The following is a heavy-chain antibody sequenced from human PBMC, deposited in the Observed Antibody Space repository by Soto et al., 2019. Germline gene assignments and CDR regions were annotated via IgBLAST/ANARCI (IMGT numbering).Heavy chain of an antibody. CDR1: GGTCSSYA. CDR2: IIPIFGTA. V-gene: IGHV1-69*06. J-gene: IGHJ3*02. CDR3: ARTEPERRAFDI. Sequence: SVKVSCKASGGTCSSYAISWVRQAPGQGLEWMGGIIPIFGTANYAQKFQGRVTITADKSTSTAYMELSSLRSEDTAVYYCARTEPERRAFDIWGQGTMVTVSS. D-gene: IGHD1-1*01.